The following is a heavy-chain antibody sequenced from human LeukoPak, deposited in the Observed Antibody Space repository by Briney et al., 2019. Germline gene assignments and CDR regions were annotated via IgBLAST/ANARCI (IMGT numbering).Heavy chain of an antibody. V-gene: IGHV1-2*02. CDR3: ASDTCSGGTCYSCY. CDR2: INPSSGDT. CDR1: GYTFTGYY. J-gene: IGHJ4*02. Sequence: GASVKVSCEASGYTFTGYYMHWVRQAPGQGLEWMGWINPSSGDTNSAQKFQGRVTMTRDTSISTAYMELTRLRSDDTAVYYCASDTCSGGTCYSCYWGQGTLVTVSS. D-gene: IGHD2-15*01.